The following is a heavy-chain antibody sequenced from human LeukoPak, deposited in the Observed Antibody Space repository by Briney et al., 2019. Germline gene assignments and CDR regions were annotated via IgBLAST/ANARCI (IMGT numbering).Heavy chain of an antibody. CDR3: ARSGPSFYYYGSGSYYRDYYYYYMDV. V-gene: IGHV3-7*01. CDR2: IKQDGSEK. J-gene: IGHJ6*03. D-gene: IGHD3-10*01. CDR1: GFTFSSYW. Sequence: SGGSLRLSCAASGFTFSSYWMSWVRQAPGKGLEWVANIKQDGSEKYYVDSVKGRFTIFRDDAKNSLYLQMNSLRAEDTAVYYCARSGPSFYYYGSGSYYRDYYYYYMDVWGKGTTVTVSS.